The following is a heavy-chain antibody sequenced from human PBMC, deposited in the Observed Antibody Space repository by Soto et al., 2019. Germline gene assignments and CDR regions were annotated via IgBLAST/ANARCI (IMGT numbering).Heavy chain of an antibody. D-gene: IGHD3-10*01. CDR1: GFTFSSYW. Sequence: PGGSLRLSCAASGFTFSSYWMSWVRQAPGKGLEWVANIKQDGSEKYYVDSVKGRFTISRDNAKNSLYLQMNSLRAEDTAVYYCARAMGSYKGKAGDYWGQGTLVTVSS. J-gene: IGHJ4*02. CDR3: ARAMGSYKGKAGDY. V-gene: IGHV3-7*01. CDR2: IKQDGSEK.